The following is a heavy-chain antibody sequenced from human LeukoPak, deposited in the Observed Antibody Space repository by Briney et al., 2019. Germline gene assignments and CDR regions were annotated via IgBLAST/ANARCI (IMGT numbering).Heavy chain of an antibody. V-gene: IGHV1-46*01. CDR1: GYTFTIYY. J-gene: IGHJ4*02. CDR3: ARGRGVHDSHTYDYFDY. Sequence: ASVTVSFTASGYTFTIYYIHWVRQAPGQGLEWMGVINPAGGSTTYAKKFQGSRLTLTRHTSTSTVYMELSSLRSEDTAVYYCARGRGVHDSHTYDYFDYWGEGSLVTVSS. D-gene: IGHD3-22*01. CDR2: INPAGGST.